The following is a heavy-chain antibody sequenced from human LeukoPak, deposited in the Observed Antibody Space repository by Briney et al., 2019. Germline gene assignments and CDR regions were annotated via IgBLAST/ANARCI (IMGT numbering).Heavy chain of an antibody. J-gene: IGHJ4*02. Sequence: GGSLRLSCAASRFTFSRYWMHWVRQAPGKGLVWVPRINSDGISTSYADSVKGRFTISRDNAKNTLYLQMNSLRAEDTAVYYCARDGNYYDSSGPADYWGQGTLVTVSS. D-gene: IGHD3-22*01. V-gene: IGHV3-74*01. CDR1: RFTFSRYW. CDR2: INSDGIST. CDR3: ARDGNYYDSSGPADY.